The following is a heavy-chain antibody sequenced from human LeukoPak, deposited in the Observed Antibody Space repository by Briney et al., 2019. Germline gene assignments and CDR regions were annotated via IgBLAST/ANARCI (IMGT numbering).Heavy chain of an antibody. CDR3: ARDSSGYLPPID. D-gene: IGHD3-22*01. V-gene: IGHV1-69*13. Sequence: VKVSCKASGGTFSSYAISWVRQAPGQGLEWMGGIISIFGTANYAQKFQGRVTITADESTSTAYMELSSLRSEDTAVYYCARDSSGYLPPIDWGQGTLVTVSS. CDR2: IISIFGTA. CDR1: GGTFSSYA. J-gene: IGHJ4*02.